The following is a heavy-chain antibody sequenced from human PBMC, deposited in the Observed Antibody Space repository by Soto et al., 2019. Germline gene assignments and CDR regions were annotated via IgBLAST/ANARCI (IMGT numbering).Heavy chain of an antibody. CDR3: ATENYIAAAGTNYYGMDV. D-gene: IGHD6-13*01. CDR1: GYSFTSYW. CDR2: IDPSDSYT. J-gene: IGHJ6*02. Sequence: PGESLKISCKGPGYSFTSYWISWVRQMPGKGLEWMGRIDPSDSYTNYSPSFQGHVTISADKSISTAYLQWSSLKATDTAMYYCATENYIAAAGTNYYGMDVWGQGTTVTVSS. V-gene: IGHV5-10-1*01.